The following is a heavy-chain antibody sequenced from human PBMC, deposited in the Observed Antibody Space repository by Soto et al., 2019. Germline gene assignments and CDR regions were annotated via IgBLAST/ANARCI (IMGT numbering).Heavy chain of an antibody. Sequence: GGSLRLSCAASGFTLSSYRMHWVRQAPGKGLVWVSRINSDGSSISYADSVKGRFTISRDNAKNTLYLQMDSLRAEDTAVYYCVRVWNYFDYWGQGTLVTVSS. CDR1: GFTLSSYR. J-gene: IGHJ4*02. CDR2: INSDGSSI. D-gene: IGHD1-1*01. CDR3: VRVWNYFDY. V-gene: IGHV3-74*01.